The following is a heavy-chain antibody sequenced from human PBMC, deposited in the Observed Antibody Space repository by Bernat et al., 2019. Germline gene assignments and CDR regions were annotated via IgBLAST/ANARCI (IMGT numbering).Heavy chain of an antibody. CDR3: ARGRQSYGDYNY. J-gene: IGHJ4*02. Sequence: EVQLMESGGGLIQPGGSLRLSCAASGFSVSSSYMSWVRQAPGKGLEWVSVIYNDGATRYAAYVKGRFTIFRDNSKNTLFLHMDSLRGEDTAIYYCARGRQSYGDYNYWGQGTLVTVSS. CDR1: GFSVSSSY. CDR2: IYNDGAT. V-gene: IGHV3-53*01. D-gene: IGHD4-17*01.